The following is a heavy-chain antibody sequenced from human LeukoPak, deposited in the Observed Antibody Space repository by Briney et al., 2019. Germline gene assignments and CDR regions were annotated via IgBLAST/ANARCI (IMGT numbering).Heavy chain of an antibody. Sequence: ASVKVSFKVSGYTLTELSTHWVRQAPGKGLEWMGGFDPEDGAIIYAQKFQGRVTMTEDTSTDTAYMELSSLRSEDTAVYYCATVVLYSGYYFDYWGQGTLVTVSS. J-gene: IGHJ4*02. CDR1: GYTLTELS. CDR3: ATVVLYSGYYFDY. CDR2: FDPEDGAI. D-gene: IGHD5-12*01. V-gene: IGHV1-24*01.